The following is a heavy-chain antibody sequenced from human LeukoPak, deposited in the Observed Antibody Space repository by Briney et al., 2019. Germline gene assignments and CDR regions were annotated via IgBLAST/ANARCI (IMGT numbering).Heavy chain of an antibody. V-gene: IGHV4-4*09. CDR1: GGSISLYY. CDR2: IYTSGST. CDR3: AGPDIATRPRKYYYYYMDV. D-gene: IGHD2-15*01. Sequence: PSETLSLTCTVSGGSISLYYWNWIRQPPGKGLEWIGYIYTSGSTKYNPSLKSRVTISVDTSKNQLSLKLSSVTAADTAVYYCAGPDIATRPRKYYYYYMDVWGKGTTVTLSS. J-gene: IGHJ6*03.